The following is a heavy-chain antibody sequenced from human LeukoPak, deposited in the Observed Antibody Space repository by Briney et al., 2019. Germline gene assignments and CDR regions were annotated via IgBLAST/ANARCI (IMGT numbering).Heavy chain of an antibody. V-gene: IGHV3-74*01. CDR2: IDSHGTST. D-gene: IGHD3-16*02. CDR3: AREGYDLGNYPFDY. CDR1: GFTFSSHW. J-gene: IGHJ4*02. Sequence: GGSLRLSCAASGFTFSSHWMHWVRQAPGKGLVWVSRIDSHGTSTIDADSVKGRFTVSRDNAKNTLYLQMNSLRAEDTAVYYCAREGYDLGNYPFDYWGQGTLVTVSS.